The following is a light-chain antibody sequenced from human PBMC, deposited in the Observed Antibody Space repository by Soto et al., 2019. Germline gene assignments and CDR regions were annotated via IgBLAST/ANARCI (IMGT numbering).Light chain of an antibody. Sequence: QSALTQPASVSGSPGQSITISCTGTSSDVGGYDYVSWYQQHPGKAPKLVIYDVNNRPSGVSNRFSGSKSGNTASLTISGLQAEDDADDYCKSYTSSSTPWVFGGGTKLTVL. CDR2: DVN. J-gene: IGLJ3*02. V-gene: IGLV2-14*01. CDR1: SSDVGGYDY. CDR3: KSYTSSSTPWV.